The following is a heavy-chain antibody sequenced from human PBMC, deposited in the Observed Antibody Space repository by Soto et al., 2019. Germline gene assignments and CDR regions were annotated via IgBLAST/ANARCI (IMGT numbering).Heavy chain of an antibody. D-gene: IGHD4-17*01. J-gene: IGHJ3*02. CDR2: IYYSGST. CDR1: GGSISSYY. CDR3: ARVFVYGGAFDI. V-gene: IGHV4-59*01. Sequence: PSETLSLTCTVSGGSISSYYWSWIRQPPGKGLEWIGYIYYSGSTNYNPSLKSQVTISVDTSKNQFSLKLSSVTAADTAVYYCARVFVYGGAFDIWGQGTMVTVSS.